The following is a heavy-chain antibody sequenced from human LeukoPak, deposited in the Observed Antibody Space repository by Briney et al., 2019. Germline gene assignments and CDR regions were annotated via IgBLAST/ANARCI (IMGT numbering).Heavy chain of an antibody. CDR2: INSDGSST. CDR1: GFTFSSYW. V-gene: IGHV3-74*01. D-gene: IGHD1-26*01. J-gene: IGHJ4*02. CDR3: EKNSGGYYALDY. Sequence: PGGSLRLSCAASGFTFSSYWMHWVRHAPGKGLVWVSRINSDGSSTSYADSVKGRFTISRDNAKNTLYLQMNSLRAEDTAVYYWEKNSGGYYALDYGGQETRVTV.